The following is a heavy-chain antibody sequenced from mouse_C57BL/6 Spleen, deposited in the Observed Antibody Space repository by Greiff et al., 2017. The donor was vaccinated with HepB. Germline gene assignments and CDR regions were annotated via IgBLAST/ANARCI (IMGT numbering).Heavy chain of an antibody. J-gene: IGHJ4*01. CDR2: INPSTGGT. Sequence: VQLKQSGPELVKPGASVKISCKASGYSFTGYYMNWVKQSPEKSLEWIGEINPSTGGTTYNQKFKAKATLTVDKSSSTAYMQLKSLTSEDSAVYYCARSFTTVVATDAMDYWGQGTSVTVSS. CDR1: GYSFTGYY. CDR3: ARSFTTVVATDAMDY. V-gene: IGHV1-42*01. D-gene: IGHD1-1*01.